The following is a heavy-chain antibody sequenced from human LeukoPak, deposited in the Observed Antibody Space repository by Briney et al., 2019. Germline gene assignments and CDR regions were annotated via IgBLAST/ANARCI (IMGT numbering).Heavy chain of an antibody. CDR1: GYTFTGYY. CDR2: INPNSGGT. D-gene: IGHD3-3*01. J-gene: IGHJ3*02. V-gene: IGHV1-2*04. Sequence: ASVKVSCKASGYTFTGYYMHWVRQAPGQGLEWMGWINPNSGGTNYAQKFQGWVTMTRDTSISTAYMELSRLRFDDTAVYYCARPYDFWSGPGAFDIWGQGTMVTVSS. CDR3: ARPYDFWSGPGAFDI.